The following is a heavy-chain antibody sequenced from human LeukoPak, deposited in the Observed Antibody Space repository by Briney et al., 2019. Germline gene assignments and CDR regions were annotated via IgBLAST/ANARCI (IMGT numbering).Heavy chain of an antibody. CDR2: VRSKAYDGTT. J-gene: IGHJ4*02. D-gene: IGHD3-10*01. CDR1: GFTFGDYA. CDR3: TTDLSLWYLDY. Sequence: GGSLRLSCTASGFTFGDYAMSWARQAPGKGLEWVGFVRSKAYDGTTDYAAPVKGRFTISRDDSKNTLYLQMNSLKTEDTAVYYCTTDLSLWYLDYWGQGTLVTVSS. V-gene: IGHV3-49*04.